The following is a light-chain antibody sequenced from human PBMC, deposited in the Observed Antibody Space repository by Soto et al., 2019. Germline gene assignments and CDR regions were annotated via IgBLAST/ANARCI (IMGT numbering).Light chain of an antibody. J-gene: IGLJ2*01. CDR2: EGS. CDR3: CSYAGSSTFDVV. Sequence: QSVLTQPASVSGSPGQLITISCTGTSSDVGSYNLVSWYQQHPGKAPKLMIYEGSKRPSGVSNRFSGSKSGNTASLTISGLQAEDEADYYCCSYAGSSTFDVVFGGGTKVTVL. CDR1: SSDVGSYNL. V-gene: IGLV2-23*03.